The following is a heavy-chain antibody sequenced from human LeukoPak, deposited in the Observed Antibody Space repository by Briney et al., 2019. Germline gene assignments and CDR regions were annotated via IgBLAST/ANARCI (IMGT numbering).Heavy chain of an antibody. CDR1: GFTFSSYW. CDR2: IREDGNEK. D-gene: IGHD3-3*01. Sequence: PGGSLRLSCSASGFTFSSYWMSWVRQTTGKGLECVAKIREDGNEKLYVDSVKGRFTISRDNAKNSVYLQMNSLRAEDTAVYYCARDGGGSGYLYYFDYWGQGTLVTVSS. V-gene: IGHV3-7*01. J-gene: IGHJ4*02. CDR3: ARDGGGSGYLYYFDY.